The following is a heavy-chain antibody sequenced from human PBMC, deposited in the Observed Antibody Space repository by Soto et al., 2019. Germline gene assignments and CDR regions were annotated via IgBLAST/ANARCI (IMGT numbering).Heavy chain of an antibody. CDR3: ARDRGYAFDM. V-gene: IGHV3-74*01. Sequence: EMQLVESGGGLVQPGGSLRLSCAASGFAFSNSWMHWVRQVPGKGLVWVSHINADGSTTSNADSVKGRFTIFRDNAQSTLYVQMNSLRAEDPGVYYCARDRGYAFDMWGQGTMVTVSS. J-gene: IGHJ3*02. CDR2: INADGSTT. CDR1: GFAFSNSW.